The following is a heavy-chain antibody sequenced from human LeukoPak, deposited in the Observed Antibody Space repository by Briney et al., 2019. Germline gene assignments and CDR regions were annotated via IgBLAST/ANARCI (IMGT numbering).Heavy chain of an antibody. Sequence: GGSLRLSCAASGFTFSSYAMSWVRQAPGKGLEWVSPISGSGSSTYYADSVKGRFTISRDNSKNTLYLQMNSLRAEDTAVYYCAKGVAVASPYYFDYWGQGALVTVSS. D-gene: IGHD6-19*01. J-gene: IGHJ4*02. CDR3: AKGVAVASPYYFDY. V-gene: IGHV3-23*01. CDR2: ISGSGSST. CDR1: GFTFSSYA.